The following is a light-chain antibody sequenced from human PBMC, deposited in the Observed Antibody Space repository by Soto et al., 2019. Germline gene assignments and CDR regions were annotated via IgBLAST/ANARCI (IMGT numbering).Light chain of an antibody. V-gene: IGKV1-8*01. CDR2: AAS. J-gene: IGKJ1*01. CDR3: QQYYSYPWT. Sequence: ALRMTQSPSSLSASTGDRVTITCRASQGISSYLAWYQQKPGKAPKLLIYAASTLQSGVPSRFSGSGSGKDFTLTISCLQSEDFATYYCQQYYSYPWTFGQGTKVEIK. CDR1: QGISSY.